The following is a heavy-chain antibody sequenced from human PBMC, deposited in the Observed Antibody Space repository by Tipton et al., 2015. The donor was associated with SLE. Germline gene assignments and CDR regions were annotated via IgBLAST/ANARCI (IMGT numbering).Heavy chain of an antibody. CDR3: ARGTPFYCSDAGCHPECWFDS. D-gene: IGHD2-15*01. CDR1: GGSISSYY. Sequence: TLSLTCTVSGGSISSYYWSWIRQSPGKGLEWIGNIYYSGTTSYNPSLRSRVTITGDSSKNQFSLKLTSVTAADTAVYYCARGTPFYCSDAGCHPECWFDSWGQGSLVTVSS. J-gene: IGHJ5*01. V-gene: IGHV4-59*12. CDR2: IYYSGTT.